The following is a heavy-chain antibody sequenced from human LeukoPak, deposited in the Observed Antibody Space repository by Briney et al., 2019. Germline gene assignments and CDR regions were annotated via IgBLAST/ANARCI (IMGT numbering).Heavy chain of an antibody. Sequence: SETLSLTCGVSGGSFSGYYWNWIRQSPEKGLEWVGEINHSGNTRYNPSLRSRITMSVDTSRNHFSLKLSSVTAADTAVYFCAREIIWGTYRRLYYFDTWGQGTLVTVSS. CDR3: AREIIWGTYRRLYYFDT. CDR2: INHSGNT. V-gene: IGHV4-34*01. CDR1: GGSFSGYY. D-gene: IGHD3-16*02. J-gene: IGHJ4*02.